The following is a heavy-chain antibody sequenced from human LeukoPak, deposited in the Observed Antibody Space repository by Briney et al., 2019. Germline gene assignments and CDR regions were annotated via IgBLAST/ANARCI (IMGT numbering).Heavy chain of an antibody. V-gene: IGHV3-74*01. D-gene: IGHD1-14*01. CDR1: GFTFSSYW. J-gene: IGHJ4*02. CDR2: INPGGSSI. CDR3: ARSNQADGY. Sequence: GGSLRLSCAASGFTFSSYWMHWVRQVPGKGLVWVARINPGGSSITYADSMKGRFTISRDNAKNTLYLQMDSLRAEDTGVYYCARSNQADGYWGQGTLVTVSS.